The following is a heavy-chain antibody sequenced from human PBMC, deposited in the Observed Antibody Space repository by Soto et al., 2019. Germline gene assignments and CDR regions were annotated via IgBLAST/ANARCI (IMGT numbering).Heavy chain of an antibody. CDR1: GGSISSGGYY. V-gene: IGHV4-31*03. CDR3: ARGRVTTVTTFVDY. Sequence: QVQLQESGPGLVKPSQTLSLTCTVSGGSISSGGYYWSWIRQHPGKGLEWIGYIYYSGSTYYNPSLKRRVTISVDTSKNQFSLKLSSVTAADTAVYYCARGRVTTVTTFVDYWGQGTLVTVSS. D-gene: IGHD4-17*01. J-gene: IGHJ4*02. CDR2: IYYSGST.